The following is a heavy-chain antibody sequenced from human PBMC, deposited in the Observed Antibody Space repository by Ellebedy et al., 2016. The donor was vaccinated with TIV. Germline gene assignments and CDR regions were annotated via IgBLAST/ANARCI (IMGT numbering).Heavy chain of an antibody. CDR2: INEDGTKK. CDR1: EFTLTNYW. Sequence: GGSLRLSCTASEFTLTNYWMTWARQAPGKGLEWVANINEDGTKKHYVDSVKGRFTISRDNAGNSLYLQMNSLGAEDTAVYYCARAIYGATYLWGRGTLVTVSS. D-gene: IGHD4-17*01. CDR3: ARAIYGATYL. J-gene: IGHJ2*01. V-gene: IGHV3-7*01.